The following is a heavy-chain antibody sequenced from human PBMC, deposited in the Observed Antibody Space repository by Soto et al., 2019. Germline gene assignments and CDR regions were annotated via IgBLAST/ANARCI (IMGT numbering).Heavy chain of an antibody. Sequence: QVQLVQSGAEVKKPGASVKVSCKASGYTFTGYYMHWVRQAPGQGLEWMGWINPNSGGTNYAQKFQGWVTMTRDTSISTAYMELSRLRSDDTAVYYCARAQSVQWLLLMAFDIWGQGTMVTVSS. J-gene: IGHJ3*02. V-gene: IGHV1-2*04. CDR1: GYTFTGYY. CDR3: ARAQSVQWLLLMAFDI. D-gene: IGHD3-22*01. CDR2: INPNSGGT.